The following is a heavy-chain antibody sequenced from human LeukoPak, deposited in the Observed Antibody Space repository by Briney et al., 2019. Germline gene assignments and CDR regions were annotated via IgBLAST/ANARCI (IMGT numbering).Heavy chain of an antibody. V-gene: IGHV4-30-4*01. Sequence: SETLSLTCTVSGGSNSSGDYYWSWILQPPGKGLEWIGYIYYSGSTYYNPSLKSRVTISVDTSKNQFSLKLSSVTAADTAVYYCARASEDYYDSSGYYYVIRAFDIWGQGTMVTVFS. J-gene: IGHJ3*02. CDR2: IYYSGST. D-gene: IGHD3-22*01. CDR3: ARASEDYYDSSGYYYVIRAFDI. CDR1: GGSNSSGDYY.